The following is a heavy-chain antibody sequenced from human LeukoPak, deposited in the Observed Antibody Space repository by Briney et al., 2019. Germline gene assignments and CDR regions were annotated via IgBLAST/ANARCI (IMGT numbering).Heavy chain of an antibody. CDR2: IKQDGSEK. Sequence: GGSLRLSCAASGFTFSSYCMTWVRQAPGKGLEWVANIKQDGSEKYYVDSVKGRFTISRDNAKNSLHLQINSPRAEDTAVYYCARAENSGSYYVYWGQGTLVTVSS. J-gene: IGHJ4*02. CDR3: ARAENSGSYYVY. D-gene: IGHD1-26*01. V-gene: IGHV3-7*04. CDR1: GFTFSSYC.